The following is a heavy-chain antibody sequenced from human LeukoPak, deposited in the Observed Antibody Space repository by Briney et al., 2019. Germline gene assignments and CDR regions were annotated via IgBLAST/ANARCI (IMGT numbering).Heavy chain of an antibody. Sequence: GGSLRLSCAASGFTVSSNYMSWVRQAPGKGLEWDSVIYSGGSTYYADSVKGRFTISRDNSKNTLYLQMNSLRAEDTAVYYCARGLARSRYSYGIDYWGQGTLVTVSS. V-gene: IGHV3-53*01. CDR3: ARGLARSRYSYGIDY. CDR1: GFTVSSNY. D-gene: IGHD5-18*01. CDR2: IYSGGST. J-gene: IGHJ4*02.